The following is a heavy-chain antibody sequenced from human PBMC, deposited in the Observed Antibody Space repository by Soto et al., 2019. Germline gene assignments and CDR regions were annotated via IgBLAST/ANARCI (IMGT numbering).Heavy chain of an antibody. CDR1: GFTFGSYD. CDR2: ISGSGGST. J-gene: IGHJ4*02. Sequence: EVQLLESGGGLVQPGGSLRLSCATSGFTFGSYDMSWVRQAPGKRLDWVSTISGSGGSTYYADSVKGRITISRDNSKDTVYLQMTSLRAEDTAVYSGAKDRRSVYCSGGRCYSPDYWGQGAPVTVSS. V-gene: IGHV3-23*01. CDR3: AKDRRSVYCSGGRCYSPDY. D-gene: IGHD2-15*01.